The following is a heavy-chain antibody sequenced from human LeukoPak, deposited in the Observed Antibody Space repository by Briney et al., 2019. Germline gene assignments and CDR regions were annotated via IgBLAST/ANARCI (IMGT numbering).Heavy chain of an antibody. J-gene: IGHJ4*02. CDR3: ARDPYNSGSSYFDY. Sequence: PGGSLRLSCAVSGLTVSSNYMSWVRQAPGKGLEWVSAIYSGGSTFYADSVKGRITISRDNSKNTLYLQMNSLRAEDTAVYYCARDPYNSGSSYFDYWGQGTLVTVSS. V-gene: IGHV3-53*01. CDR2: IYSGGST. D-gene: IGHD3-10*01. CDR1: GLTVSSNY.